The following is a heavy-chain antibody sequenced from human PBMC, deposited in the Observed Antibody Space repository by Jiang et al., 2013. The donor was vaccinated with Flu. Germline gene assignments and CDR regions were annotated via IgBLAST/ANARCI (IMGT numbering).Heavy chain of an antibody. CDR2: ISISGGST. Sequence: RLSCAASGFSFSSYAMSWVRQAPGKGLEWVSGISISGGSTYYADSVKGRFTISRDNPKNTLYLQMNSLRTEDTAVYYCAKGTFGRVVYGYWYFDLWGRGTLVTVSS. J-gene: IGHJ2*01. CDR3: AKGTFGRVVYGYWYFDL. D-gene: IGHD1-26*01. V-gene: IGHV3-23*01. CDR1: GFSFSSYA.